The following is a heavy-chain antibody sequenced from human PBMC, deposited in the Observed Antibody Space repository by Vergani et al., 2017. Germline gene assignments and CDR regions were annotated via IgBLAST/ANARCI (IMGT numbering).Heavy chain of an antibody. Sequence: EVQLLESGGGLVQPGGSLRLSCAASGFTFSSYAMSWVRQAPGKGLEWVSDISGSGGTTNYADSVKGRFTISRDNSQTTVFLQMNSLRADDSAVYYCTKAGQYDSDNFHDSWGQGALVTVAS. V-gene: IGHV3-23*01. D-gene: IGHD3-22*01. CDR3: TKAGQYDSDNFHDS. CDR1: GFTFSSYA. J-gene: IGHJ1*01. CDR2: ISGSGGTT.